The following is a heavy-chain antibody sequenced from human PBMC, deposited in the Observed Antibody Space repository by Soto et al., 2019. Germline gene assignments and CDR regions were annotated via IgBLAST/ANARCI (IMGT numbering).Heavy chain of an antibody. V-gene: IGHV3-9*02. D-gene: IGHD2-8*02. Sequence: EVQLVESGGGLVQPGRSLRLSCAVSGFTSDDHGMHWVRPAPGKGLEWVSGVVWKTATISDGDDVKGRFTIYRYFAEKTLYMQMDSLRAEDTALYYCVKDVDPGGARCGGQGTLVT. CDR2: VVWKTATI. CDR1: GFTSDDHG. CDR3: VKDVDPGGARC. J-gene: IGHJ1*01.